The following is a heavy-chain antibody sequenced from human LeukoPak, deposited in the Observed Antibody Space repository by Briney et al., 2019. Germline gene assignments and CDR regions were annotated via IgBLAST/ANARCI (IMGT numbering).Heavy chain of an antibody. D-gene: IGHD6-13*01. CDR2: ISSSSSYI. J-gene: IGHJ5*02. Sequence: GGSLRLSCAASGFTFSSYSMNWVRQAPGKGLEWVSSISSSSSYIYYADSVKGRFTISRDNAKNSLYLQMNSPRAEDTAVYYCARTHSSSWYGNWFDPWGQGTLVTVSS. CDR3: ARTHSSSWYGNWFDP. V-gene: IGHV3-21*01. CDR1: GFTFSSYS.